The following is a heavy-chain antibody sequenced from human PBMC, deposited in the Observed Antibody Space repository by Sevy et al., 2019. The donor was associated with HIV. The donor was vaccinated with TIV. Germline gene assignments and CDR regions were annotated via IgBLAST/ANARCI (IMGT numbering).Heavy chain of an antibody. J-gene: IGHJ6*02. CDR3: AGSIGLVVPAATRSEDYYYGMDV. D-gene: IGHD2-2*01. CDR1: GYTFTSYA. CDR2: INTNTGNP. V-gene: IGHV7-4-1*02. Sequence: ASVKVSCKASGYTFTSYAMNWVRQAPGQGLEWMGWINTNTGNPTYAKGFTGRFVFSLDTSVSTADLQISSLKAEDTAVYYCAGSIGLVVPAATRSEDYYYGMDVWGQGTTVTVSS.